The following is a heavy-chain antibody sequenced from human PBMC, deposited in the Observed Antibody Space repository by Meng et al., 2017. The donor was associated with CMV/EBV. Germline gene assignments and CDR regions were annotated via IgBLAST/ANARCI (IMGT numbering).Heavy chain of an antibody. CDR2: ISYDGSNK. CDR3: ARGSGYAFDI. D-gene: IGHD5-18*01. Sequence: GGSLRLSRAASGFTFSSYAMHWVRQAPGKGLEWVAVISYDGSNKYYADSVKGRFTISRDNSKNTLYLQMNSLRAEDTAVYYCARGSGYAFDIWGQGTMVTVSS. J-gene: IGHJ3*02. CDR1: GFTFSSYA. V-gene: IGHV3-30*04.